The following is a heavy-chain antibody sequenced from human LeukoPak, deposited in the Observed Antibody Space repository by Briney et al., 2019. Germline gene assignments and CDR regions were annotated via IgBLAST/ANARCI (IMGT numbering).Heavy chain of an antibody. J-gene: IGHJ5*02. CDR3: ARALSSMVRGVRRRDWFDP. Sequence: SETLSLTCTVSGGSISSYYWSWIRQPPGKGLEWIGSIYYSGSTYYNPSLKSRVTISVDTSKNQFSLKLSSVTAADTAVYYCARALSSMVRGVRRRDWFDPWGQGTLVTVSS. D-gene: IGHD3-10*01. CDR1: GGSISSYY. V-gene: IGHV4-39*07. CDR2: IYYSGST.